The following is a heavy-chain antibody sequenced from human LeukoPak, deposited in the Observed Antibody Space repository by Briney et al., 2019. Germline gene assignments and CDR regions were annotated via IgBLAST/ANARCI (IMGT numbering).Heavy chain of an antibody. Sequence: SETLSLTCAVYGGSFSGYYWSWIRQPPGKGLEWIGEINHSGSTNYNPSLKSRVTISVDTSKNQSSLKLSSVTAADTAVYYCARGRGPYYDFWSGYRFDYWGQGTLVTVSS. CDR3: ARGRGPYYDFWSGYRFDY. D-gene: IGHD3-3*01. CDR2: INHSGST. V-gene: IGHV4-34*01. CDR1: GGSFSGYY. J-gene: IGHJ4*02.